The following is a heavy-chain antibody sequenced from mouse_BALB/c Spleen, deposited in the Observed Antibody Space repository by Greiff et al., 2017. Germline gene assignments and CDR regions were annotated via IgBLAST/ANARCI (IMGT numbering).Heavy chain of an antibody. J-gene: IGHJ3*01. CDR3: AIPPYYGYCGLAY. D-gene: IGHD2-14*01. V-gene: IGHV5-17*02. CDR1: GFTFSSFG. CDR2: ISSGSSTI. Sequence: EVHLVESGGGLVQPGGSRKLSCAASGFTFSSFGMHWVRQAPEKGLEWVAYISSGSSTIYYADTVKGRITISRDNPRNTQFLQMTSLRSEDTAMYYCAIPPYYGYCGLAYWGQGTLVTVSA.